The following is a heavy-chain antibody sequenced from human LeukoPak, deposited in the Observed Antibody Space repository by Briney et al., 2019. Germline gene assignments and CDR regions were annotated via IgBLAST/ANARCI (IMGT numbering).Heavy chain of an antibody. CDR3: ARRNCYGSGTLGFKEFDP. CDR2: IYPGDSDT. Sequence: GASLQISCKGSGYRFTTYWIGWVRQMPGKGLEWMGIIYPGDSDTRYSPSFQGQVTISADKSISPAYLQWSSLKASDTAMYYCARRNCYGSGTLGFKEFDPWGQGTLVTVSS. CDR1: GYRFTTYW. D-gene: IGHD3-10*01. V-gene: IGHV5-51*01. J-gene: IGHJ5*02.